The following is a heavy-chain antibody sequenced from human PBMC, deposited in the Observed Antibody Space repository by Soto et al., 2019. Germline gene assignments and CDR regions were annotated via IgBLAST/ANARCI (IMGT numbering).Heavy chain of an antibody. Sequence: QLQLQESGPGLVKPSETLSLTCTVSGGSISSSSYYWGWIRQPPGKGLEWIGSIYYSGSTYYNPSLKSRVPISVDTSKNQFSLKLSSVTAAYTAVYYCARVQMVYDILDYWGQGTLVTVSS. CDR1: GGSISSSSYY. J-gene: IGHJ4*02. V-gene: IGHV4-39*01. D-gene: IGHD2-8*01. CDR2: IYYSGST. CDR3: ARVQMVYDILDY.